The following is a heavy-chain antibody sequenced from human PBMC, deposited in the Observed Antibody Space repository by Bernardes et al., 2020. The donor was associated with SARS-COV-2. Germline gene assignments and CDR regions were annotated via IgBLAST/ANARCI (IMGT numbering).Heavy chain of an antibody. V-gene: IGHV1-18*01. D-gene: IGHD3-3*01. CDR1: GYTFSSYG. J-gene: IGHJ4*02. CDR3: ARDPVSTMFAVVVAYSDY. CDR2: ISPYSGNT. Sequence: ASVKVSCKASGYTFSSYGITWVRLAPGQGLEWMGWISPYSGNTNYAQKFQGRVTMTTDTSTNTAYLELRSLRADDTAVYYCARDPVSTMFAVVVAYSDYWGQGTLVTVS.